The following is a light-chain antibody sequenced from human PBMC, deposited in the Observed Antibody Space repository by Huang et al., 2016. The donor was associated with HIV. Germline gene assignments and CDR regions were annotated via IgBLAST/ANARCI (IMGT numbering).Light chain of an antibody. Sequence: VMTQSPATRSVSQVDRSPLACWAIQSIATHLAWYQQTPGQSPRLLIFGASTRATGVPARFGGSGSGTEFTLTINSLQSEDFGIYYCQHYNKWPPAFGQGTKLEIK. V-gene: IGKV3-15*01. CDR3: QHYNKWPPA. J-gene: IGKJ2*01. CDR2: GAS. CDR1: QSIATH.